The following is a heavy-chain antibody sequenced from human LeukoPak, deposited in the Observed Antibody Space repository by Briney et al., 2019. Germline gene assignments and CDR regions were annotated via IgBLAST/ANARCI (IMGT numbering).Heavy chain of an antibody. J-gene: IGHJ4*02. CDR2: INHSGST. V-gene: IGHV4-34*01. D-gene: IGHD6-6*01. CDR3: ARVSRSSSREDY. CDR1: GGSFSGYY. Sequence: SETLSLTCAVFGGSFSGYYWSWIRQPPGKGLEWIGEINHSGSTNYNPSLKSRVTISVDTSKNQFSLKLSSVTAADTAVYYCARVSRSSSREDYWGQGTLVTVSS.